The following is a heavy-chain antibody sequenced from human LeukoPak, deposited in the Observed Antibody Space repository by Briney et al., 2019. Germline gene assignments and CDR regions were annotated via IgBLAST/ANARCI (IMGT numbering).Heavy chain of an antibody. CDR1: GYSFTSYD. J-gene: IGHJ4*02. CDR2: MNPNSGNR. Sequence: ASVTVSCKASGYSFTSYDINWVRQVTGQGHEWMGWMNPNSGNRGYAQKFQGRGTITRNTSISTAYVELRSLRYEDTPVYYCARGARRGHRVTPFDYWGAGTLVTVSS. CDR3: ARGARRGHRVTPFDY. V-gene: IGHV1-8*01. D-gene: IGHD2-21*02.